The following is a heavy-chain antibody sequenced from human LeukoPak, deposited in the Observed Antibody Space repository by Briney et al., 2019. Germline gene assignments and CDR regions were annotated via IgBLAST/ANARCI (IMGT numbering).Heavy chain of an antibody. CDR3: AREVGGSYYGY. V-gene: IGHV4-59*01. Sequence: KTSETLSLTCTVSDGSIRSYYWSWIRQSPGKGLEWIGYIYCTGSTDYNPSLKSRVTISIDTSKNQFSLKLSSVTAADTAVYYCAREVGGSYYGYWGQGTLVTVSS. CDR1: DGSIRSYY. CDR2: IYCTGST. J-gene: IGHJ4*02. D-gene: IGHD3-16*01.